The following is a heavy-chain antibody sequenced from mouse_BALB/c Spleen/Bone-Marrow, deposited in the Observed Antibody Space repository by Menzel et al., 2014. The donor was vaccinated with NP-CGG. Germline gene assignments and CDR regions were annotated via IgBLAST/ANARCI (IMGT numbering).Heavy chain of an antibody. Sequence: VQLQQSGAELARPGASVKMSCKASGYTFTTYTMHWVKQRPGQGLEWIGYINPSSGYTNYNQKFKDKATLTAVKSSSTAYMQLSSLTSEDSAVYFCAKRDIYYGYDGNAMDYWGQGTSVTVSS. V-gene: IGHV1-4*01. CDR2: INPSSGYT. CDR1: GYTFTTYT. J-gene: IGHJ4*01. D-gene: IGHD2-2*01. CDR3: AKRDIYYGYDGNAMDY.